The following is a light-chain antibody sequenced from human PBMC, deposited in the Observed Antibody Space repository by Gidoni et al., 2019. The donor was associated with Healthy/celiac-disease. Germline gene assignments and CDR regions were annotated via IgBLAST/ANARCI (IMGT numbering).Light chain of an antibody. J-gene: IGKJ1*01. CDR1: QGISSA. Sequence: AIQLTQSPSSLSASVGDRVTITCRASQGISSALAWYQQKPGKAPKLLIYDASSLESGVPSRFSGRGSGTDFTLTISSLQHEDFATYYCQQFNNYLWTFGQGTKVEIK. CDR3: QQFNNYLWT. V-gene: IGKV1D-13*01. CDR2: DAS.